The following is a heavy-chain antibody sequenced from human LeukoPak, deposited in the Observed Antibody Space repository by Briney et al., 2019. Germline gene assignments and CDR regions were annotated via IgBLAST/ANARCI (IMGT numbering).Heavy chain of an antibody. J-gene: IGHJ4*02. CDR3: ARAPNYDFWSGYYKECCYFDY. CDR1: GYTLTELS. Sequence: ASVKVSCKVSGYTLTELSMHWVRQAPGKGLEWMGGFDPEDGETIYAQKFQGRVTMTEDTSTDTAYMELSSLRSEDTAVYYCARAPNYDFWSGYYKECCYFDYWGQGTLVTVSS. V-gene: IGHV1-24*01. CDR2: FDPEDGET. D-gene: IGHD3-3*01.